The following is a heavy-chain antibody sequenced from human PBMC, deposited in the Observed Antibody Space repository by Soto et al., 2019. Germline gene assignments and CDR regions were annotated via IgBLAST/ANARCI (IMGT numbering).Heavy chain of an antibody. CDR2: INIGNGNT. D-gene: IGHD6-19*01. V-gene: IGHV1-3*04. CDR1: GYTFTNYA. J-gene: IGHJ5*02. CDR3: VRDDSFRDSSAP. Sequence: ASVKVSCKASGYTFTNYAMHWMRQAPGQRLEWMGWINIGNGNTKYSQKFQGRVTITRDTSASTAYIELNSLRVDDTAIYYCVRDDSFRDSSAPWGQGTLVTVSS.